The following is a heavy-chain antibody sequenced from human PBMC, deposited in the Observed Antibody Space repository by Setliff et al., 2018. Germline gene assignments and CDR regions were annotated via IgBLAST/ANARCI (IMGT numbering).Heavy chain of an antibody. CDR1: GGSVRGYY. Sequence: SETLSLTCTVSGGSVRGYYWSWIRQPPGRGLEWIGYMYYSGDTNYNPSLKSRVTMSVDVSKSQFSLRLSSVTAADTAVYYCARKVEQWLTPHFDYWGQGALVTVSS. V-gene: IGHV4-59*02. J-gene: IGHJ4*02. D-gene: IGHD6-19*01. CDR3: ARKVEQWLTPHFDY. CDR2: MYYSGDT.